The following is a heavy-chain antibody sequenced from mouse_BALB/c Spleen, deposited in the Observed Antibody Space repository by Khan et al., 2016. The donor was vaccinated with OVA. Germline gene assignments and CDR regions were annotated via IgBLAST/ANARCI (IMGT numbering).Heavy chain of an antibody. CDR3: ARGYDFFAY. Sequence: EVQLQQSGPDLVKPRASVKMSCKASGYSFTGYYMNWVKQSHGKSLECIGRVNPNTGNTNYNQKFRGKAILIVDTSSSTAYMELRSLTSEDSAVYYCARGYDFFAYWGQGTLVTVSA. CDR1: GYSFTGYY. CDR2: VNPNTGNT. D-gene: IGHD2-14*01. V-gene: IGHV1-26*01. J-gene: IGHJ3*01.